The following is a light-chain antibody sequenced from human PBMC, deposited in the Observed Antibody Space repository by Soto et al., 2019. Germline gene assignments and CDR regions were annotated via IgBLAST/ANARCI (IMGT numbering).Light chain of an antibody. Sequence: VLTQSPGTLSLSPGERATLSCRASQSISSTSLAWYQHQPGQAPSLLVYGASVRASGIPDRFSGGGSGTDFTLTISRLEPEDFAVYYCQRYGNSPPLTFGGGTKVEIK. J-gene: IGKJ4*01. CDR3: QRYGNSPPLT. CDR1: QSISSTS. CDR2: GAS. V-gene: IGKV3-20*01.